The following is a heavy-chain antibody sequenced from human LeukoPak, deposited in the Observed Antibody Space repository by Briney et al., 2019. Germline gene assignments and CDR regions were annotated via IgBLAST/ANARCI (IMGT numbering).Heavy chain of an antibody. CDR1: GYTFTGYY. CDR2: INPNSGGT. V-gene: IGHV1-2*02. CDR3: ARDNCSSTSCFGFFDY. J-gene: IGHJ4*02. D-gene: IGHD2-2*01. Sequence: ASVKVSCKASGYTFTGYYMHWVRQAPGQGLEWMGWINPNSGGTNYAQKFQGRVTMTRDTSISTAYMELSRLRSNDTAVYYCARDNCSSTSCFGFFDYWGQGTLVTVSS.